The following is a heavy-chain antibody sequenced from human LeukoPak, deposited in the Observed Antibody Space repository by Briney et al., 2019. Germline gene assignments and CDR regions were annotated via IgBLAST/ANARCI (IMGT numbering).Heavy chain of an antibody. CDR3: WRLDYYDSSGSPQPWYFDL. CDR2: IYYSGST. Sequence: TSETLSLTCTVSGGSISNYYWSWLRQPPGKGLEWIGYIYYSGSTNYNPSLNSRVTISQDPSKDHFSLGLGPLTPPEQAVALRWRLDYYDSSGSPQPWYFDLWGRGTLVTVSS. V-gene: IGHV4-59*08. CDR1: GGSISNYY. D-gene: IGHD3-22*01. J-gene: IGHJ2*01.